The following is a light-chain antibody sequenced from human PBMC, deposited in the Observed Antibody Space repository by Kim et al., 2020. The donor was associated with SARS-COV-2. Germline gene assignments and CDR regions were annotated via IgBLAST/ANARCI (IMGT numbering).Light chain of an antibody. CDR3: AAWDDSLNGVV. CDR1: SSNLGGYV. Sequence: QSVLTQPPSASGTPGQTVTISCSGSSSNLGGYVVNWYQYVPGTTPKLLIFNNSERPSGVPDRFSGSKSGTSASLTISGLQSDDETDYFCAAWDDSLNGVVFGGGTKVTVL. V-gene: IGLV1-44*01. CDR2: NNS. J-gene: IGLJ2*01.